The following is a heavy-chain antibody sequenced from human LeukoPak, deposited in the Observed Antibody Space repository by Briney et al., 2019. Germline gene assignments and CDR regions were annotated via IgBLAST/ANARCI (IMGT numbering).Heavy chain of an antibody. V-gene: IGHV1-2*02. CDR3: ARSEMKPSIAARQNTKSATDY. CDR1: GYTSTGYY. J-gene: IGHJ4*02. D-gene: IGHD6-6*01. Sequence: ASVKVSCKASGYTSTGYYMHWVRQAPGQGLEWMGWINPNSGGTNYAQKFQGRVTMTRDTSISTAYMELSRLRSDDTAVYYCARSEMKPSIAARQNTKSATDYWGQGTLVTVSS. CDR2: INPNSGGT.